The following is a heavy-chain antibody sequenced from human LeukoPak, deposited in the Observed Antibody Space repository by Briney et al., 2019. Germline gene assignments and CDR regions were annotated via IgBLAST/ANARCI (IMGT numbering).Heavy chain of an antibody. J-gene: IGHJ4*02. CDR3: ARGGITPHVAHY. CDR2: IIPIFGTA. V-gene: IGHV1-69*13. Sequence: ASVKVSCKASGGTFSSYAISSVRQAPGQGLEWMGGIIPIFGTANYAQKFQGRVTITADESTSTAYMELSSLRSEDTAVYYCARGGITPHVAHYWGQGTLVTVSS. CDR1: GGTFSSYA. D-gene: IGHD1-14*01.